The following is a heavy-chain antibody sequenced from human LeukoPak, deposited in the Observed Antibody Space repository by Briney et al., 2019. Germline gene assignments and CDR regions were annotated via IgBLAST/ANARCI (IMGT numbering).Heavy chain of an antibody. Sequence: PGRSLRLSCAASGFTFSSYGMHWVRQAPGKGLEWVAVIWYDGSNKYYADSAKGRFTISRDNSKNTLYLQMNSLRAEDTAVYYCARRRGSGSYYTPGWFDPWGQGTLVTVSS. J-gene: IGHJ5*02. D-gene: IGHD3-10*01. V-gene: IGHV3-33*01. CDR3: ARRRGSGSYYTPGWFDP. CDR2: IWYDGSNK. CDR1: GFTFSSYG.